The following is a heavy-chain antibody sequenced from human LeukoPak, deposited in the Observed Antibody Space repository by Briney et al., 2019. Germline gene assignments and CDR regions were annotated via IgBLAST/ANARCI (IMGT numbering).Heavy chain of an antibody. J-gene: IGHJ5*02. Sequence: GASVKVSCKASGYTFTSYDINWVRQATGQGLERMGWMNPNSGNTGYAQKFQGRVTMTRNTSISTAYMELSSLRSEDTAVYYCARGGLVVVAATRNWFDPWGQGTLVTVSS. V-gene: IGHV1-8*02. CDR1: GYTFTSYD. D-gene: IGHD2-15*01. CDR3: ARGGLVVVAATRNWFDP. CDR2: MNPNSGNT.